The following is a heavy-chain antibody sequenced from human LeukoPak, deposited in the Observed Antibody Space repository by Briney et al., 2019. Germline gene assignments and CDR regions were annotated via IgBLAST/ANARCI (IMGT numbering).Heavy chain of an antibody. CDR1: GYTFTSYG. Sequence: GASVKVSCKASGYTFTSYGISWVRQAPGQGLEWMGWINPNSGGTNYAQKFQGRVTMTRDTSISTAYMELSRLRSDDTAVYYCARLNSLSPDNTGPNYYYYYGMDVWGQGTTVTVSS. CDR3: ARLNSLSPDNTGPNYYYYYGMDV. V-gene: IGHV1-2*02. J-gene: IGHJ6*02. CDR2: INPNSGGT. D-gene: IGHD2-8*02.